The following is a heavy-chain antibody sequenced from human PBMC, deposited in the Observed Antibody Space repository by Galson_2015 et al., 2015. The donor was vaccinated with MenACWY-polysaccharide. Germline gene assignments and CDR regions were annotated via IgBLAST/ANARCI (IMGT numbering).Heavy chain of an antibody. D-gene: IGHD1-26*01. Sequence: ETLSLTCAVPDYSIRSGYFWGWIRQSPGKGLEWIASIFHSGTTYYNPSLKSRVTISVDTSKNQFSLKLSSVTAADTAVYYCARVEKYSGSFYILYWGQGTLVTVSS. CDR1: DYSIRSGYF. CDR3: ARVEKYSGSFYILY. CDR2: IFHSGTT. J-gene: IGHJ4*02. V-gene: IGHV4-38-2*01.